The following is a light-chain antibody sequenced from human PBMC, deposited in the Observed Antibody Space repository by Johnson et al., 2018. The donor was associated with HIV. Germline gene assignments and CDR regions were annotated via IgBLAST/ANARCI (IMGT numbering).Light chain of an antibody. CDR2: DNS. Sequence: QSVLTQPPSVSAAPGQKVTISCSGSSSKIGNKYVSWYQQFPGTAPKVLIYDNSKPPSGIPDRFSGSTSGTSATLVITGLQTGDEADYHCATWDSSLSVYVFGTGTKVTVL. V-gene: IGLV1-51*01. J-gene: IGLJ1*01. CDR1: SSKIGNKY. CDR3: ATWDSSLSVYV.